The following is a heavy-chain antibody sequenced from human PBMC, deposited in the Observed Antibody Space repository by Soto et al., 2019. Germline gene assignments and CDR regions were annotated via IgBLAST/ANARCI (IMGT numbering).Heavy chain of an antibody. Sequence: PVGSLRLSCASSVFTFSNSGMRCVRHAPGQWLEWVSSIGPSGNTYYSDAVKGRFTISRDISKNTLFLQMDSLRAEDTATYYCAKLIHNSYYNVMEVWGQGTTVTVSS. D-gene: IGHD5-18*01. CDR1: VFTFSNSG. V-gene: IGHV3-23*01. J-gene: IGHJ6*01. CDR2: IGPSGNT. CDR3: AKLIHNSYYNVMEV.